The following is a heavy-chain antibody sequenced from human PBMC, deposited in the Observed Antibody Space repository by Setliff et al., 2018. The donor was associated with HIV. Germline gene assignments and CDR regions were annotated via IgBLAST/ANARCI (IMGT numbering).Heavy chain of an antibody. J-gene: IGHJ4*02. V-gene: IGHV4-61*02. CDR2: IYRSGST. CDR1: GGSISSGGYY. Sequence: SETLSLTCTVSGGSISSGGYYWGWIRQPAGKGLEWIGRIYRSGSTTYSPPLKSRVTILLDTTKSQSSLKLSSVTAADTAVYYCARVDIGSGSYNFDYWGQGTLVTVSS. D-gene: IGHD3-10*01. CDR3: ARVDIGSGSYNFDY.